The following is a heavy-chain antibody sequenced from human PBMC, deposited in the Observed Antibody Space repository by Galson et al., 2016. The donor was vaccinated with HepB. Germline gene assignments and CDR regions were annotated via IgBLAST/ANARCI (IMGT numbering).Heavy chain of an antibody. Sequence: SVKVSCKASGGTFNSYGISWVRQAPGQGLEWMGGIIPIFGTTNYAQKFQGRVTITADKSTSTVYMELSSLRSEDTAVYYCAREGDYSGSYRDAFDIWGQGTMVTVSS. J-gene: IGHJ3*02. D-gene: IGHD1-26*01. CDR3: AREGDYSGSYRDAFDI. V-gene: IGHV1-69*06. CDR2: IIPIFGTT. CDR1: GGTFNSYG.